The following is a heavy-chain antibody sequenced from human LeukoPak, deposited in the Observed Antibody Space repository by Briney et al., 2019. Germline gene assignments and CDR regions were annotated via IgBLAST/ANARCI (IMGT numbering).Heavy chain of an antibody. Sequence: SETLSLTCTVSGGSISSHYWSWIRQPPGKGLEWIGYIYYSGSTNYNPSLKSRVTISVDTSKNQFSLKLSSVTAADTAVYYCARILCSGGSCYSRYFDYWGQGTLVTVSS. J-gene: IGHJ4*02. V-gene: IGHV4-59*11. D-gene: IGHD2-15*01. CDR3: ARILCSGGSCYSRYFDY. CDR1: GGSISSHY. CDR2: IYYSGST.